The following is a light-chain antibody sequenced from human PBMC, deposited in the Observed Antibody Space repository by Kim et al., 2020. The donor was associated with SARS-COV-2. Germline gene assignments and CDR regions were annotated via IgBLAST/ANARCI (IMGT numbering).Light chain of an antibody. CDR2: YAS. Sequence: VAPREKLTITCRASENIGFILHWYQLKPDQPPKVLIRYASQSSSGVPSRFSGSGSGTAFTLTINSLEAEDAATYYCHQSSSFPWTFGQGTKVDIK. CDR1: ENIGFI. CDR3: HQSSSFPWT. J-gene: IGKJ1*01. V-gene: IGKV6-21*01.